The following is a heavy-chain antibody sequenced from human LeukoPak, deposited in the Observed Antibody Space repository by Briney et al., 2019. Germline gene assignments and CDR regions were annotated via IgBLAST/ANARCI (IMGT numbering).Heavy chain of an antibody. CDR1: GYTFTSYG. D-gene: IGHD3-16*02. Sequence: GASVKVSCKASGYTFTSYGISWVRQAPGQGLEWMGRINPDSGGTIYAAKFQGRVTLTRDTSISTAYMEMRSLRTDDTAVYYCVRADYDYVWGSYRSTYYLDYWGQGTLVTVSS. V-gene: IGHV1-2*06. CDR3: VRADYDYVWGSYRSTYYLDY. J-gene: IGHJ4*02. CDR2: INPDSGGT.